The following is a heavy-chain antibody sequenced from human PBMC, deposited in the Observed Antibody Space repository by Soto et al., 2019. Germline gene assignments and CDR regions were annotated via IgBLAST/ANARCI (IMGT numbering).Heavy chain of an antibody. V-gene: IGHV1-18*01. CDR3: AREWGVAWGPDY. D-gene: IGHD3-16*01. CDR1: GYTLTTYG. J-gene: IGHJ4*02. CDR2: ISANNATT. Sequence: QVPLVQSGAEVKKPGASVKVSCKASGYTLTTYGISWVRQAPGQGLEWMGWISANNATTNYAQKFQGRVTMTTDTSTSTAYMELRSLSSDDTAIYYCAREWGVAWGPDYWGQGTLVTVSS.